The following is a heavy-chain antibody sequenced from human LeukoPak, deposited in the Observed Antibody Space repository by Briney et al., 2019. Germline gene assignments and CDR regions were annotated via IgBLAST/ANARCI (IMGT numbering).Heavy chain of an antibody. J-gene: IGHJ6*03. CDR2: IYTSGST. V-gene: IGHV4-61*02. CDR1: GGSISSGSYY. D-gene: IGHD3-10*01. Sequence: SETLSLTCTVSGGSISSGSYYWSWIRQPAGKGLEWIGRIYTSGSTNYNPSLKSRVTISVDTSKNQFSLKLSSVTAADTAVYYCARTKYGAGKDYYYYMDVWGKGTTVTVSS. CDR3: ARTKYGAGKDYYYYMDV.